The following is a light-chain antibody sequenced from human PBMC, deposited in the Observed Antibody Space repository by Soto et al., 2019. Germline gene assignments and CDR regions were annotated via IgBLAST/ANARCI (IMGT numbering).Light chain of an antibody. CDR2: GAS. Sequence: EMVMTQSPATLSVSPGERATLSCRASQSVSSNLAWYQQKPGQTPRLLIYGASTRASAFPARFSGSGSGTEFPLTISSLQSEDVSVYYCQQYNDLAYTFGQGTKLEIK. CDR3: QQYNDLAYT. J-gene: IGKJ2*01. CDR1: QSVSSN. V-gene: IGKV3-15*01.